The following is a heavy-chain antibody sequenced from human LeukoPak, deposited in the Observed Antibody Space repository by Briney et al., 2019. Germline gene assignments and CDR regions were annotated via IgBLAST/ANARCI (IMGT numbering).Heavy chain of an antibody. V-gene: IGHV3-23*01. CDR3: AKDGPDSSGWYDY. CDR2: ISGSGGST. J-gene: IGHJ4*02. CDR1: GFIFGEYA. Sequence: GGSLRLSCTASGFIFGEYAMSWFRQAPGKGLEWVSAISGSGGSTYYADSVKGRFTISRDNSKNTLYLQMNSLRAEDTAVYYCAKDGPDSSGWYDYWGQGTLVTVSS. D-gene: IGHD6-19*01.